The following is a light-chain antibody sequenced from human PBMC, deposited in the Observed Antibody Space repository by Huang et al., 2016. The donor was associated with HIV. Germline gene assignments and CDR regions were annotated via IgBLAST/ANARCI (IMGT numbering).Light chain of an antibody. J-gene: IGKJ1*01. Sequence: EVVLTQSPATLSLFPGERAILSCRASQSVGNSLLWYQQKPGQAPRLLIYDAIIRATGVPARFSGGWSGTDFALTIYVLEPEDFAVYYCQQRSSWWTFGHGTKVEI. CDR2: DAI. CDR1: QSVGNS. V-gene: IGKV3-11*01. CDR3: QQRSSWWT.